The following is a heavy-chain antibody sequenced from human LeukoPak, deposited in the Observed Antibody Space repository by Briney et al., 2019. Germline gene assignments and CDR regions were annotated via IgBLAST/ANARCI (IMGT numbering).Heavy chain of an antibody. J-gene: IGHJ4*02. CDR1: GFTFGDYA. Sequence: GSLRLSCTASGFTFGDYAMSWVRQAPGKGLEWIAEINHSGGSKYNPSLKSRVTISVDTSKNQFSLKLTSVTAADTAVYYCAAVPESYYTVYYFNYWGQGTLVTVSS. CDR3: AAVPESYYTVYYFNY. CDR2: INHSGGS. V-gene: IGHV4-34*08. D-gene: IGHD3-10*01.